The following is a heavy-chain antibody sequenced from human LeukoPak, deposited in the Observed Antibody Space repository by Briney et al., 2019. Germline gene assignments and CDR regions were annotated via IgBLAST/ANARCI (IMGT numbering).Heavy chain of an antibody. V-gene: IGHV3-21*01. J-gene: IGHJ4*02. CDR3: ARVGAAITPFDY. Sequence: GGSLRLSCAASGFTFSSYSMNWVRQAPGKGLEWVSSISSSSSYIYYADSVKGRFTISRGNAKNSLYLQMNSLRAEDTAVYYCARVGAAITPFDYWGQGTLVTVSS. D-gene: IGHD1-26*01. CDR2: ISSSSSYI. CDR1: GFTFSSYS.